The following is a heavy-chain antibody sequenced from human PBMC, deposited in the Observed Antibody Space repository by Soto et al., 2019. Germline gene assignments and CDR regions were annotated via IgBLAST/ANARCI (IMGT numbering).Heavy chain of an antibody. D-gene: IGHD5-12*01. J-gene: IGHJ4*02. CDR3: ARSRGFGFAQRYLDF. Sequence: QVQLRESGPGVVKPSETLSLTCIVSNGLIASTNWWNWVRQSPGKGLEWIGDIHHTGNTNYNPSFQSPVTISMSKTRNRFSLSLNSVTAADTATYFCARSRGFGFAQRYLDFWGKGALVIVSS. CDR1: NGLIASTNW. V-gene: IGHV4-4*02. CDR2: IHHTGNT.